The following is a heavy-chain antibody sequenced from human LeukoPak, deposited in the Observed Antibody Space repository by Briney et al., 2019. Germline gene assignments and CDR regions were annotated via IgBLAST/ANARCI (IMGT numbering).Heavy chain of an antibody. CDR3: ARRRDGNYFDY. Sequence: PSETLSLTCSVSGGSISSYHWSWIRQPPGKGLEWIGYIYYSGTTNYNPSLKSRLTISVDTSKNQFSLKLSSVTAADTAVYFCARRRDGNYFDYWGQGTPVTVCS. CDR1: GGSISSYH. D-gene: IGHD5-24*01. CDR2: IYYSGTT. J-gene: IGHJ4*02. V-gene: IGHV4-59*08.